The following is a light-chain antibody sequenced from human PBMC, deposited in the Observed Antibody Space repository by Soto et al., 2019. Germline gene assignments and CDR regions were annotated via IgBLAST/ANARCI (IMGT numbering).Light chain of an antibody. Sequence: AIRMTQSPSSLSASTGDRVTITCRASQGISSYLAWYQQKPGKAPKLLIYAASTLQSGVPSRFSGSGSETGFTLTISCLQSEDFATYYCQQYYSYPWTFGQGTKVEIK. V-gene: IGKV1-8*01. CDR3: QQYYSYPWT. CDR2: AAS. J-gene: IGKJ1*01. CDR1: QGISSY.